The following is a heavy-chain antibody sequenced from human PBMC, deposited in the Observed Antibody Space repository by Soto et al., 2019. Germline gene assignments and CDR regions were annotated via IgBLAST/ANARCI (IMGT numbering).Heavy chain of an antibody. D-gene: IGHD6-19*01. V-gene: IGHV3-48*02. CDR2: SSPRGDTI. Sequence: GGSLRLSXVASGFSLANYPMNWVRQTPGKGLEWISYSSPRGDTIYYADSVEGRFTISRDNARNSLSLHMSSLRDEDSALYYCAKGPHTNVGWPYYFESWGQGVPVTVSS. CDR1: GFSLANYP. CDR3: AKGPHTNVGWPYYFES. J-gene: IGHJ4*02.